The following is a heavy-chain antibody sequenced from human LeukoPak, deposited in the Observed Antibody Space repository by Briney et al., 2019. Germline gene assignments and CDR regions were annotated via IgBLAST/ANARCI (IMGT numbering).Heavy chain of an antibody. D-gene: IGHD6-13*01. J-gene: IGHJ3*02. CDR2: TYYSGST. CDR1: GGSISSSSYY. Sequence: SETLSLTCTVSGGSISSSSYYWGWIRQPPGKGLEWIGFTYYSGSTNYNPSLKSRVTMSVDTSKNQLSLKLSSVTAADTAVYYCARARWYGRDAFDIWGQGTMVTVSS. V-gene: IGHV4-61*05. CDR3: ARARWYGRDAFDI.